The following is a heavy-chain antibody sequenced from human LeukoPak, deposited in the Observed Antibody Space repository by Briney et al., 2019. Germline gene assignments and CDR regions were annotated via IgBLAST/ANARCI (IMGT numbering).Heavy chain of an antibody. CDR2: IREDGSEK. J-gene: IGHJ4*02. Sequence: PGGSLRLSCAASRFTFSRYWMNWVRQAPGKGLEWVANIREDGSEKYYVDSVKGRFTISRDNTKNLLYLEMSSLRAEDTAVYYCGVVYWGQGTLVTVSS. V-gene: IGHV3-7*01. CDR1: RFTFSRYW. CDR3: GVVY.